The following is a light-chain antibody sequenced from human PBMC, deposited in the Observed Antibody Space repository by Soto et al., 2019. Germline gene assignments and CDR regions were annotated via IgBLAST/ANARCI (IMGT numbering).Light chain of an antibody. V-gene: IGLV2-14*03. Sequence: QSALTQPPSVSGSPGQSISISCTGNHNDIGTYDYVSWYQQHPGRAPRLPIHGVTTRASGISDRFSASKSGLTASLTISGLQPEDEADYYCSSFTSNRIYVFGPGTKLTVL. CDR3: SSFTSNRIYV. J-gene: IGLJ1*01. CDR1: HNDIGTYDY. CDR2: GVT.